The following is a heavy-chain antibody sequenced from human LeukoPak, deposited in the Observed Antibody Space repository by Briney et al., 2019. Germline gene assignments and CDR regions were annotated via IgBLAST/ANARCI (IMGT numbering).Heavy chain of an antibody. CDR3: ARRIVVTRGFDY. J-gene: IGHJ4*02. D-gene: IGHD4-23*01. CDR1: GYSISSGYY. Sequence: SETLSLTCAVSGYSISSGYYWGWIRPPPGKGLVWIGSIYHSGSTYYNPSLKSRVTISVDTSKNKFSLKLSSVTAADTAVYYCARRIVVTRGFDYWGQGTLVTVSS. CDR2: IYHSGST. V-gene: IGHV4-38-2*01.